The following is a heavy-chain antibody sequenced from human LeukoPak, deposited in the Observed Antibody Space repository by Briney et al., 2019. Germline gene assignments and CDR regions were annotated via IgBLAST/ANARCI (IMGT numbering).Heavy chain of an antibody. CDR1: GDSVSSNSAA. V-gene: IGHV6-1*01. D-gene: IGHD4-17*01. Sequence: SQTLSLTCAISGDSVSSNSAAWNWIRQSPSRGFEWLGRTYYGSKWYNDYAVSVKSRITINQDTSKNQCSLQLNSVTPEDTAVYYRARDGPPHGETGSEGEFDYWGQGTLVTVSS. CDR2: TYYGSKWYN. J-gene: IGHJ4*02. CDR3: ARDGPPHGETGSEGEFDY.